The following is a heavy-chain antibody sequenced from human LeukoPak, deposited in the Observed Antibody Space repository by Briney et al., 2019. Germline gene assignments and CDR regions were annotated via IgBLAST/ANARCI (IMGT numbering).Heavy chain of an antibody. Sequence: GGSLRLSCAASGFTFDDYGMSWVRQAPGKGLEWVSGINWNGGSTGYADSVKGRFTISRDNAKNSLYLQMNSLRAEDTALYYSARRGARSPHFDYWGQGTLVTVSS. CDR2: INWNGGST. V-gene: IGHV3-20*04. CDR3: ARRGARSPHFDY. D-gene: IGHD3-16*01. J-gene: IGHJ4*02. CDR1: GFTFDDYG.